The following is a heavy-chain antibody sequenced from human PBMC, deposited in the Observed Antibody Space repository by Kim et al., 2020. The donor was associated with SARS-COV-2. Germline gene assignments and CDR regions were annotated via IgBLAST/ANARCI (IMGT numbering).Heavy chain of an antibody. CDR3: AKHLPNSLTFDY. CDR2: T. J-gene: IGHJ4*02. V-gene: IGHV3-23*01. Sequence: THHADSVRGRFAISKDSSRDTLNLQMNTLRAEDTAVYYCAKHLPNSLTFDYWGQGTLVTVSS. D-gene: IGHD1-26*01.